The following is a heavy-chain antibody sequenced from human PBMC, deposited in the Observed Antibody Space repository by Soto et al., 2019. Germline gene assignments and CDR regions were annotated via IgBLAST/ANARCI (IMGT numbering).Heavy chain of an antibody. Sequence: GGSLRLSCAASGFTVSSYAMSWVRQAPGKGLEWVSAISGSGGSTYYADSVKGRFTISRDNSKNTLYLQMNSLRAEDTAVYYCAKDLSGIQLWLPPGYFDYWGQGTLVTVSS. V-gene: IGHV3-23*01. D-gene: IGHD5-18*01. CDR2: ISGSGGST. J-gene: IGHJ4*02. CDR1: GFTVSSYA. CDR3: AKDLSGIQLWLPPGYFDY.